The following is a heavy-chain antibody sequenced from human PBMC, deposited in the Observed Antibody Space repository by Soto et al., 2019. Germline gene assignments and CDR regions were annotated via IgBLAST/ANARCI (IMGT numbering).Heavy chain of an antibody. V-gene: IGHV1-69*01. CDR2: IIPIFGTA. CDR1: GGTFSSYA. CDR3: AGSSIAARPTSNWFDP. J-gene: IGHJ5*02. Sequence: QVQLVQSGAEVKKPGSSVKVSCKASGGTFSSYAISWVRQAPGQGLEWMGGIIPIFGTANYAKKFQGRVTITADEYTSTAYMELSSLRSEETAVYYCAGSSIAARPTSNWFDPWGQGTLVTVSS. D-gene: IGHD6-6*01.